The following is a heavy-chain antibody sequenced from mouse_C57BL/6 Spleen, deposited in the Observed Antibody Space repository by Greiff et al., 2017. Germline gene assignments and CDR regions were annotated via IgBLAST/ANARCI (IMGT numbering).Heavy chain of an antibody. D-gene: IGHD2-3*01. CDR2: INPNNGGT. J-gene: IGHJ3*01. V-gene: IGHV1-22*01. CDR3: ARVAYDGYQFAY. CDR1: GYTFTDYN. Sequence: EVQLVESGPELVKPGASVKMSCKASGYTFTDYNMHWVKQSHGKSLEWIGYINPNNGGTSYNQKFKGKATLTVNKSSSTTYMELRSLTSEDSAVYYCARVAYDGYQFAYWGQGTLVTVSA.